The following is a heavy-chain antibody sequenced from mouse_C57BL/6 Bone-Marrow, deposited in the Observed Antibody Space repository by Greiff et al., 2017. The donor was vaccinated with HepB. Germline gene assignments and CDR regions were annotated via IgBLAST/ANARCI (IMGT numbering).Heavy chain of an antibody. CDR1: GFTFSSYG. D-gene: IGHD1-1*01. CDR3: AREASSGSRFAY. CDR2: ISSGGSYT. V-gene: IGHV5-6*01. Sequence: EVQVVESGGDLVKPGGSLKLSCAASGFTFSSYGMSWVRQTPDKRLEWVATISSGGSYTYYPDSVKGRFTISRDNAKNNLYLQMSHLKSEDTAMYYCAREASSGSRFAYWGQGTLVTVSA. J-gene: IGHJ3*01.